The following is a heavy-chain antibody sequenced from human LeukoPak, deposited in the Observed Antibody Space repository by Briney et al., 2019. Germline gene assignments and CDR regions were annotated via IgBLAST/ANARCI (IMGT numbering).Heavy chain of an antibody. CDR2: ISSSSSYI. V-gene: IGHV3-21*01. Sequence: SGGSLRLSCAASGFTFSSYAMGWVRQAPGKGLEWVSSISSSSSYIYYADSMKGRFTVSRDNAKNSLFLQMNSLRAEDTAVYYCARERLVVVGDAYYYYGMDVWGQGTTVTVSS. D-gene: IGHD2-2*01. CDR1: GFTFSSYA. CDR3: ARERLVVVGDAYYYYGMDV. J-gene: IGHJ6*02.